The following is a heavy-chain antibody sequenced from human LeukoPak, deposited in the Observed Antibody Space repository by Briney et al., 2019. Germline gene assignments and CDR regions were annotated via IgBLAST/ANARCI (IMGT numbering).Heavy chain of an antibody. Sequence: SETLSLTCTVSGGSVSSGSYYWSWIRQPPGKGLEWIGYIYYSGSTNYNPSLKSRVTISVDTSKNQFSLKLSSVTAADTTVYYCARDGRGTAMVFDYWGQGTLVTVSS. D-gene: IGHD5-18*01. V-gene: IGHV4-61*01. CDR1: GGSVSSGSYY. J-gene: IGHJ4*02. CDR3: ARDGRGTAMVFDY. CDR2: IYYSGST.